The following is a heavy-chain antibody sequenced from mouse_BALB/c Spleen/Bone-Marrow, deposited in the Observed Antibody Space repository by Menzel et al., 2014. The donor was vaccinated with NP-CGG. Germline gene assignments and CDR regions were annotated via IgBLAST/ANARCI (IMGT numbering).Heavy chain of an antibody. CDR3: ARNEERGIYSECLKGMEY. D-gene: IGHD2-4*01. CDR1: GYTFTDYI. J-gene: IGHJ4*01. V-gene: IGHV1-62-2*01. Sequence: QVQLQQSGAGLAKSGASVKPSCKASGYTFTDYIIHWVQPRSGQGPEWIGWFYPGSFHMKYNEKFKDRVTLTADKSSSTVYMELNRLTSEDAPVYFCARNEERGIYSECLKGMEYWGQGTPVSVSS. CDR2: FYPGSFHM.